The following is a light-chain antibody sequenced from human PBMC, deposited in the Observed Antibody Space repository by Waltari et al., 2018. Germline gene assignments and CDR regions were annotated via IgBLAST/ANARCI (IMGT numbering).Light chain of an antibody. V-gene: IGKV1-39*01. Sequence: DIQMTQSPSSLSASVGDRVTITCRASRSVSYYLNWYQQKPGKAPKLLISAASNLQSVVPPRFSGSGSGTDFTLTITTLQPEDFATYHCQQSHSTPLTFGGGTKVEFK. CDR1: RSVSYY. J-gene: IGKJ4*01. CDR2: AAS. CDR3: QQSHSTPLT.